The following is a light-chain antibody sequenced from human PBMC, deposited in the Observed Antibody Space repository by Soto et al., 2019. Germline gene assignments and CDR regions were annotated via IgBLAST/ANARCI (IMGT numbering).Light chain of an antibody. CDR2: DVS. CDR1: QSIISTY. CDR3: QQYGTFPWT. J-gene: IGKJ1*01. Sequence: EIVLTQSPATLSLSPGDRATLSCGASQSIISTYFAWYQQKRGLAPRLLMYDVSRRATGIPDRFTGSGSGTDFTLTIDRVEPEDFAVYYCQQYGTFPWTFGKGTKVELK. V-gene: IGKV3D-20*01.